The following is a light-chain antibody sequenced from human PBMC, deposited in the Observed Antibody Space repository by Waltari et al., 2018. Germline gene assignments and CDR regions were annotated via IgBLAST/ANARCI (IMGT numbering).Light chain of an antibody. Sequence: QSALTQSPSASGSPGQSVTISCTGTSSDVGASKYVSWYQQHPGKAPKVMIYEVSKRPSGVPDRFSGSKSGNTASLTVSGLQAEDEADYYCSSYAGSNNFWVFGGGTKLTVL. J-gene: IGLJ3*02. V-gene: IGLV2-8*01. CDR1: SSDVGASKY. CDR2: EVS. CDR3: SSYAGSNNFWV.